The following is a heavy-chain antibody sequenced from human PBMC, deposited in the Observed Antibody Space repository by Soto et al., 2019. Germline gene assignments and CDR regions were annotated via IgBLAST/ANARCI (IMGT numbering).Heavy chain of an antibody. CDR2: INPNSGGT. CDR3: ARDLDTAMVCIGY. D-gene: IGHD5-18*01. J-gene: IGHJ4*02. CDR1: GYTFTGYY. Sequence: EASVKVSCKSSGYTFTGYYMNWGRQAPGQGLEWMGWINPNSGGTNYAQKFQGRVTMTRDTSISTAYMELSRLRSDDTAVYYCARDLDTAMVCIGYWGQGTLVTVSS. V-gene: IGHV1-2*02.